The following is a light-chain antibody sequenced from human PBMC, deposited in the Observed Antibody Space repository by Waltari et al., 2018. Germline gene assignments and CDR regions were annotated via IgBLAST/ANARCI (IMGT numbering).Light chain of an antibody. J-gene: IGKJ1*01. CDR2: GAS. V-gene: IGKV3-15*01. Sequence: ERVMKHSPATLSVSPGARATLSCRARQSVSSNLAWYQQKPGQAPRLLIYGASTRATGIPARFSGSGSGTEFTLTISSMQSEDFAVYYCQQYNNWPRTFGQGTKVEIK. CDR1: QSVSSN. CDR3: QQYNNWPRT.